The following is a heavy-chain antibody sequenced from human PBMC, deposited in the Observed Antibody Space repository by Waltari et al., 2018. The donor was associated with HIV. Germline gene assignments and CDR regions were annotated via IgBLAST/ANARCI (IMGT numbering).Heavy chain of an antibody. Sequence: QMQLQESGPGLVKPSETLSLRCTVSGGSISNYYWSWIRQSPGKGLEWIAYVHHIGNTNYNPSLRSRVTISLDTSKNQISLKMTSATAADTAVYYCAREPVSCSGGSCYFSHGFDVWGQGTMVTVSS. V-gene: IGHV4-59*01. CDR1: GGSISNYY. CDR2: VHHIGNT. D-gene: IGHD2-15*01. CDR3: AREPVSCSGGSCYFSHGFDV. J-gene: IGHJ3*01.